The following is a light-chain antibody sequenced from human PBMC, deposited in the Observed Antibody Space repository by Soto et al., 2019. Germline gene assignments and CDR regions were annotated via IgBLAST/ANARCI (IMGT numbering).Light chain of an antibody. CDR2: DTS. J-gene: IGKJ3*01. Sequence: EIVLPQSPGTLSLSPGARATLSCRARQTLSNSFIAWYQQKPGQAPRLLIYDTSSRATGVPDRYSASGSGTDFTLTISRLEPEDFAVFFCQQRSTWPPFSFGPGTKVDI. CDR3: QQRSTWPPFS. CDR1: QTLSNSF. V-gene: IGKV3D-20*02.